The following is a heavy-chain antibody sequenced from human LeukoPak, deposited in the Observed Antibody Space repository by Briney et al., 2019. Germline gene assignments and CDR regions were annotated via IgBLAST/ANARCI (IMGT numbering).Heavy chain of an antibody. CDR2: ISYSGST. CDR1: IGSISNYY. D-gene: IGHD5-18*01. Sequence: SETLSLTCTVSIGSISNYYWSWVRQTPGKGLAWIGYISYSGSTKYNPSLKSRVTISVDTSKNQFSLKLSSVTAADTAMYYCARDSYNYGSGSLDYWGRGTLVTVSS. J-gene: IGHJ4*02. CDR3: ARDSYNYGSGSLDY. V-gene: IGHV4-59*01.